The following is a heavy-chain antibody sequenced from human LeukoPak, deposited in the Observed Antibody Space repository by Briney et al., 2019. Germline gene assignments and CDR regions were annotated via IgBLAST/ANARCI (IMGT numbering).Heavy chain of an antibody. V-gene: IGHV3-9*01. Sequence: GGSLRLSCAVSGLTFDDFAMHWVRQAPGKGLEWVSGISWNSGSIDYADSVKGRFTISRDNAKNSLYLQMNSLRAEDTAFYYCAKALTPSIYSGSYLYWGQGTLVTVSS. CDR2: ISWNSGSI. CDR3: AKALTPSIYSGSYLY. CDR1: GLTFDDFA. J-gene: IGHJ4*02. D-gene: IGHD1-26*01.